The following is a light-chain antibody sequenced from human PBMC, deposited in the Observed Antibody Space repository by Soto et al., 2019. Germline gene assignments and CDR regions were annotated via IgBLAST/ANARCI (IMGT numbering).Light chain of an antibody. CDR3: QQYHSLPHT. J-gene: IGKJ2*01. CDR1: QDIANY. V-gene: IGKV1-33*01. Sequence: DIQMTQSPSPLSASVGDSVTISCQASQDIANYLNWYQQKPGKPPKLLIYDASDLETGVPSRFSGGGSGTDFTFTISSLQSEDIATYFCQQYHSLPHTFGQGTKPEIK. CDR2: DAS.